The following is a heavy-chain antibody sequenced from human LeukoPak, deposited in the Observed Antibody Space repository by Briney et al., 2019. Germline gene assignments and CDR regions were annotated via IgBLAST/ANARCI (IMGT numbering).Heavy chain of an antibody. V-gene: IGHV3-23*01. CDR3: ARDWPTIAAAGTIPEYFQH. D-gene: IGHD6-13*01. CDR1: GFTFSSYA. J-gene: IGHJ1*01. Sequence: PGGSLRLSCAASGFTFSSYAMSWVRQAPGKGLEWVSAISGSGGSTYYADSVKGRFTISRDNSKNPLYLQMNSLRAEDTAVYYCARDWPTIAAAGTIPEYFQHWGQGTLVTVSS. CDR2: ISGSGGST.